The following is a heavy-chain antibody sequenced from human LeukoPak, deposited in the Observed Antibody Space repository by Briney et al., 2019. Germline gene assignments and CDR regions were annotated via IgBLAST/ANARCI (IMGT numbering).Heavy chain of an antibody. CDR2: ISAYNGNT. D-gene: IGHD6-19*01. CDR3: ARDRLLRVAVAGTPGY. CDR1: GYTFTSYG. V-gene: IGHV1-18*01. J-gene: IGHJ4*02. Sequence: ASVKVSCKASGYTFTSYGISWVRQAPGQGLEWMGWISAYNGNTNYAQMLQGRVTMTTDTSTSTAYMELRSLRSDDTAVYYCARDRLLRVAVAGTPGYWGQGTLVTVSS.